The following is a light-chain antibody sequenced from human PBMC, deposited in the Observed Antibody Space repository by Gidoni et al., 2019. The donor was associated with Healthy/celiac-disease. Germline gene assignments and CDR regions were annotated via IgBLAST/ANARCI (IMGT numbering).Light chain of an antibody. Sequence: DIQMTQSPSSLSASVGDRVTITCRASQGIRHYLAWYQQKPGKVPKLLIYAASTLQSGVPSRFSGSGSWTDFTLTISSLQPEDVATYYCQKYNSASLTFGGGTKVEIK. J-gene: IGKJ4*01. CDR3: QKYNSASLT. V-gene: IGKV1-27*01. CDR1: QGIRHY. CDR2: AAS.